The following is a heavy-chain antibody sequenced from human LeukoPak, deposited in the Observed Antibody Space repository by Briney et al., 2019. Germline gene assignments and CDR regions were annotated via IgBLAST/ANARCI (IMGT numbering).Heavy chain of an antibody. D-gene: IGHD2-15*01. CDR2: IFYSGST. Sequence: PSETLSLTCTVSGGSISSGGYYWSWIRQLPGKGLEWIGYIFYSGSTYYNPSLKSRVTISVDTSKNQFSLKLSSVTAADTAVYYCARGYCSGGSCYPQDAFDIWGQGTMVTVSS. CDR3: ARGYCSGGSCYPQDAFDI. V-gene: IGHV4-31*03. CDR1: GGSISSGGYY. J-gene: IGHJ3*02.